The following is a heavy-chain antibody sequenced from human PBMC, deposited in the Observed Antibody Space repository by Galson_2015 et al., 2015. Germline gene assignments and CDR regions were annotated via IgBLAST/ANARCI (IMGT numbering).Heavy chain of an antibody. V-gene: IGHV3-21*01. CDR1: GFTFSSYS. J-gene: IGHJ4*02. CDR2: ISSSSSYI. CDR3: ARGDSSGYPGY. Sequence: LRLSCAASGFTFSSYSMNWVRQAPGKGLEWISSISSSSSYIYYADSVKGRFTISRDNAKNSLYLQMNSLRAEDTAVYYCARGDSSGYPGYWGQGTLVTVSS. D-gene: IGHD3-22*01.